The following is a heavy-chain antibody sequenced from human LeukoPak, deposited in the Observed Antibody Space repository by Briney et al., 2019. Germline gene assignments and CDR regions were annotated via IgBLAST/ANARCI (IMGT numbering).Heavy chain of an antibody. CDR3: ARTYYDILIGYGY. CDR1: GYTFTGYY. CDR2: VSPNSGGT. V-gene: IGHV1-2*02. Sequence: ASVKVSCKASGYTFTGYYIHWVRQAPGQGLEWMGWVSPNSGGTNYAQKFQGRVTMTRDTSISTAYMELSRLRSDDTAVYYCARTYYDILIGYGYWGQGTLVTVSS. J-gene: IGHJ4*02. D-gene: IGHD3-9*01.